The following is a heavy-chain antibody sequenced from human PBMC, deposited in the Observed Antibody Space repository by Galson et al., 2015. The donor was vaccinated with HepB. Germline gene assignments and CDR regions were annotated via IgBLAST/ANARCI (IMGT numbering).Heavy chain of an antibody. CDR3: AKGKKEWLLSDIIDY. J-gene: IGHJ4*02. D-gene: IGHD3-3*01. V-gene: IGHV3-23*01. CDR1: GFTFSSYA. CDR2: IRGSGGST. Sequence: SLRLSCAASGFTFSSYAMSWVRQAPGEGLEWVSAIRGSGGSTYYADSVKGRFTISRDNSKNTLYLQMNSLRAEDTAVYYCAKGKKEWLLSDIIDYWGQGTLVTVSS.